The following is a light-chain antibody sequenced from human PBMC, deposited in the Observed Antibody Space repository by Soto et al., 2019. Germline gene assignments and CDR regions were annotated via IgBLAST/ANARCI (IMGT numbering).Light chain of an antibody. J-gene: IGLJ1*01. V-gene: IGLV2-11*01. CDR1: SSDVGGYNY. CDR2: DVN. Sequence: QSALTQPRSVSGSPGQSVTISCTGTSSDVGGYNYVSWYQQHPGKAPKLMIYDVNKRPSGVPDRFSGSKSGNTASLTISGLQAADEADYYCCSCAGSYTWVFGTGTKVTVL. CDR3: CSCAGSYTWV.